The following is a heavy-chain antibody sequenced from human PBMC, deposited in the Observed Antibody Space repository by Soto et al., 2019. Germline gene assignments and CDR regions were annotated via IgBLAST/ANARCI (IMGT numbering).Heavy chain of an antibody. J-gene: IGHJ6*02. Sequence: QVQLQESGPGLVKPSETLSLACTVSGGSFGNYYWSWIRQSPGKGLEWIGYIYYRGGTNYNPSLKSRATISIDTSKHQLALRLSSVTAADSAVYYCATGLFVPDNYFYYGVDVWGHGTAVTISS. CDR2: IYYRGGT. CDR3: ATGLFVPDNYFYYGVDV. D-gene: IGHD2-21*01. V-gene: IGHV4-59*01. CDR1: GGSFGNYY.